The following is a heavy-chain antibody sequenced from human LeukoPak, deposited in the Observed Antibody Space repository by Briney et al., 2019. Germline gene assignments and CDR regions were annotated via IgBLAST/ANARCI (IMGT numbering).Heavy chain of an antibody. CDR1: GYTFTSYG. V-gene: IGHV1-18*01. J-gene: IGHJ3*02. CDR3: ARGSGPAANDAFDI. D-gene: IGHD2-2*01. Sequence: EASVKVSCKASGYTFTSYGISWVRQAPGQGLEWMGWISAYNGNTNYAQKLKGRVTMTTDTSTSTAYMELRSLRSDDTAVYYCARGSGPAANDAFDIWGQGTMVTVSS. CDR2: ISAYNGNT.